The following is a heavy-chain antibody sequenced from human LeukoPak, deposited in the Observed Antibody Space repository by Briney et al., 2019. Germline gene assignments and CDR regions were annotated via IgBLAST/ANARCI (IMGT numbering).Heavy chain of an antibody. D-gene: IGHD6-13*01. CDR2: ISGSGGST. V-gene: IGHV3-23*01. J-gene: IGHJ4*02. CDR1: GFTFSSYA. Sequence: GGSLRLSCAASGFTFSSYAMSWVRQAPGKGLEWVSAISGSGGSTYYADSVKGRFTISRDNSKNTLYLQMNSLRAEDTAVYYCAKGGSSWYLTILDCWGQGTLVTVSS. CDR3: AKGGSSWYLTILDC.